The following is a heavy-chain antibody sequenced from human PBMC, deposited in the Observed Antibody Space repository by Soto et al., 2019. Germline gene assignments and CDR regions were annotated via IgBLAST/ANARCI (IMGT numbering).Heavy chain of an antibody. CDR1: GYSFTSYW. CDR2: IYPGDSDT. J-gene: IGHJ4*02. V-gene: IGHV5-51*01. D-gene: IGHD6-6*01. Sequence: PGESLKISCKGSGYSFTSYWIGWVRQMPGKGLEWMGIIYPGDSDTRYSPSFQGQVTISADKSISTAYLQWSSLKASDTAMYYCVKWSEYSSSSGSFDYWGQGTLVTVSS. CDR3: VKWSEYSSSSGSFDY.